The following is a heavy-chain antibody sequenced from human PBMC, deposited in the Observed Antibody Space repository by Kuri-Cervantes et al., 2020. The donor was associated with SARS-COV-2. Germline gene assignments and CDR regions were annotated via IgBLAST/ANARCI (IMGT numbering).Heavy chain of an antibody. CDR1: GFTFDDYG. J-gene: IGHJ4*02. D-gene: IGHD4-17*01. CDR3: ARITLYGDYFDY. Sequence: GESLKISCAASGFTFDDYGMSWVRQAPGKGLEWVSGINWNGGSTGYADSVKGRFTISRDNAKNSLYLQMNSLRAEDTALYYCARITLYGDYFDYWGQGTLVTASS. CDR2: INWNGGST. V-gene: IGHV3-20*04.